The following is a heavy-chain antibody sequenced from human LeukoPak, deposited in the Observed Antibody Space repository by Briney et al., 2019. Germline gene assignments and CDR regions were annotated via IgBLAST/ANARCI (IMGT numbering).Heavy chain of an antibody. J-gene: IGHJ5*02. D-gene: IGHD6-13*01. CDR1: GGSISGYY. Sequence: SETLSLTCTVSGGSISGYYWSWIRQPPGKGLEWIGYIYYSGSTNYNPSLKSRVTISVDTSKNQFSLKLSSVTAADTAVYYCARGCSAGTPHNWFDPWGQGTLVTVSA. CDR2: IYYSGST. CDR3: ARGCSAGTPHNWFDP. V-gene: IGHV4-59*01.